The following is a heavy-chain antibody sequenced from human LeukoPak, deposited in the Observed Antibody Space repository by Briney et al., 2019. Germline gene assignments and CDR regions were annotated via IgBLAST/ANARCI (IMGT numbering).Heavy chain of an antibody. CDR3: ARDGPVAGSAYYFDY. Sequence: SETLFLTCTVSGGSISSDYWSWIRQPAGEGLEWIGRIYTTGSTTYNPSLKSRVTISVDTSKSQFSLKVNSVTAADTAVYYCARDGPVAGSAYYFDYWGQGTLVTVSS. CDR1: GGSISSDY. J-gene: IGHJ4*02. D-gene: IGHD6-19*01. CDR2: IYTTGST. V-gene: IGHV4-4*07.